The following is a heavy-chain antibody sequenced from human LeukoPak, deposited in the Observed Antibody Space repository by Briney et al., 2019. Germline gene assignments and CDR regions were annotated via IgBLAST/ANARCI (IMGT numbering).Heavy chain of an antibody. J-gene: IGHJ6*03. V-gene: IGHV3-53*01. CDR3: ARGRDLPDGDYNYYYMDV. D-gene: IGHD4-17*01. CDR2: IYSGGST. CDR1: GFTVSSNY. Sequence: LPGGSLRLSCAASGFTVSSNYMSWVRQAPGKGLEWVSVIYSGGSTYYADSVKGRFTISRDNSKNTLYLQMNSLRAEDTAVYYCARGRDLPDGDYNYYYMDVWGKGTTVTVSS.